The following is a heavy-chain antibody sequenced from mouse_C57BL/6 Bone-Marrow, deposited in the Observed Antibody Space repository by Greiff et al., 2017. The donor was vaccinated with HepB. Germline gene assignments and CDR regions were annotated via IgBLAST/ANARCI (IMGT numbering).Heavy chain of an antibody. V-gene: IGHV1-64*01. CDR2: IHPNSGST. D-gene: IGHD1-1*01. Sequence: VQLQQPGAELVKPGASVKLSCKASGYTFTSYWMHWVKQRPGQGLEWIGMIHPNSGSTNYNEKFKSKATLTVDKSSSTAYMQLSSLTSEDSAVYYCARRSGIYYYGSSPYFDYGGQGTTLTVSS. J-gene: IGHJ2*01. CDR3: ARRSGIYYYGSSPYFDY. CDR1: GYTFTSYW.